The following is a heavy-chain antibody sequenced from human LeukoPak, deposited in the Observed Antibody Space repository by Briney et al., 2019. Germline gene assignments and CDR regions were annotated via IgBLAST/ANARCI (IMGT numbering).Heavy chain of an antibody. CDR3: ARATIWFGESHTYYFDY. J-gene: IGHJ4*02. CDR1: GGTFSSYA. D-gene: IGHD3-10*01. CDR2: IIPIFGTA. Sequence: EASVKVSCKASGGTFSSYAISWVRQAPGQGLEWMGGIIPIFGTANYAQKFQGRVTITADESTSTAYMELSSLRSEDTAVYYCARATIWFGESHTYYFDYWGQGTLVTVSS. V-gene: IGHV1-69*13.